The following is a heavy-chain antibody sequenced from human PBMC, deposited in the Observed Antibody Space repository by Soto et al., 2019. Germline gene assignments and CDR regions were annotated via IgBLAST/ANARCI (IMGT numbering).Heavy chain of an antibody. CDR2: IYYSGST. J-gene: IGHJ4*02. Sequence: PSETLSLTCTVSGGSISSYYWSWIRQPPGKGLEWIGYIYYSGSTNYNPSLKSRVTISVDTSKNQFSLKLSSVTAADTAVYYRARGSSGSSYYFDSWGQGTLVTVSS. V-gene: IGHV4-59*01. D-gene: IGHD1-26*01. CDR3: ARGSSGSSYYFDS. CDR1: GGSISSYY.